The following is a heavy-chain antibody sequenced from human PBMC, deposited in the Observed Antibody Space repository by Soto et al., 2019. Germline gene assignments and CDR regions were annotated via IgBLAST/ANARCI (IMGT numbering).Heavy chain of an antibody. J-gene: IGHJ4*02. Sequence: QVQLVQSGAEVKKPGSSVKVSCKASGGTFSSYAISWVRQAPGQGLEWMGGIIPIFGTANYAQKFQGRVTITADESTSTAYMELSSLRSEDTAVYYCASAPSNYDFWSGYCHFDYWGQGTLVTVSS. CDR1: GGTFSSYA. CDR3: ASAPSNYDFWSGYCHFDY. V-gene: IGHV1-69*01. CDR2: IIPIFGTA. D-gene: IGHD3-3*01.